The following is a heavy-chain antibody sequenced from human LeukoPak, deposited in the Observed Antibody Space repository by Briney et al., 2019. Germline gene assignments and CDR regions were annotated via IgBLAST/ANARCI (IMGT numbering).Heavy chain of an antibody. J-gene: IGHJ5*02. Sequence: PGGPLRLSCAASGFPFSTFGIHWVRQAPGKGLEWVTYIRYDGSNKYYADSVKGRFTLSRDNAKNSLYLQMNSLRAEDTAVYYCARDRPAAENNWFDPWGQGTLVTVSS. CDR2: IRYDGSNK. V-gene: IGHV3-30*02. D-gene: IGHD6-13*01. CDR3: ARDRPAAENNWFDP. CDR1: GFPFSTFG.